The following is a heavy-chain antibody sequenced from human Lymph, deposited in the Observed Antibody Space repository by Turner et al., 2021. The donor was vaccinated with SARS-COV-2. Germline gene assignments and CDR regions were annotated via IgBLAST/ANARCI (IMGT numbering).Heavy chain of an antibody. CDR3: ARGRYSGGGMDV. CDR2: MNPNSGNR. Sequence: QVQLVQSGPEVKKPGASVKVSCKAPGYTFTSYDINWARQATGQGLEWMGWMNPNSGNRGYAQKFQGRGTMTRNTAISTAYMELSSLRSEDTAVYYCARGRYSGGGMDVWGQGTTVTVSS. CDR1: GYTFTSYD. J-gene: IGHJ6*02. D-gene: IGHD1-26*01. V-gene: IGHV1-8*02.